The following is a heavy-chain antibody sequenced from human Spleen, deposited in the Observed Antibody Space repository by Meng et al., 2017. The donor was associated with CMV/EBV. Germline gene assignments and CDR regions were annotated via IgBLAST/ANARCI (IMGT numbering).Heavy chain of an antibody. D-gene: IGHD1-26*01. CDR2: TYSTGST. Sequence: GSLRLSCSVSGDSLSSSSYYWGWIRQPPGKGLEWIGSTYSTGSTYYNPSLKSRLIISVDTSTNQFSLTLNSATATDTALYYCVRNRYLVGAIADWGQGTLVTVSS. J-gene: IGHJ4*02. CDR3: VRNRYLVGAIAD. V-gene: IGHV4-39*01. CDR1: GDSLSSSSYY.